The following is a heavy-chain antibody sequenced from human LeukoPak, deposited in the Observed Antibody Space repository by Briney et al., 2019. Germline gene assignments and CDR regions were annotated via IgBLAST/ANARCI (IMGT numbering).Heavy chain of an antibody. CDR1: GFTFSGYS. V-gene: IGHV3-21*01. Sequence: PGGSLRLSCAASGFTFSGYSMNWVRQAPGKGLKWVSSISSSSSYIYYADSVKGRFTISRDNAKNSLYLQMNSLRAEDTAVYYCARGVVRYFDYWGQGALVTVSS. D-gene: IGHD3-9*01. CDR2: ISSSSSYI. J-gene: IGHJ4*02. CDR3: ARGVVRYFDY.